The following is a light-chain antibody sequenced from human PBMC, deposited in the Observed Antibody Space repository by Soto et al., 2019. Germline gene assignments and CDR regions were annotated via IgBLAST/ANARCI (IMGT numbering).Light chain of an antibody. CDR2: DAY. Sequence: IVLTQSPGTLSLSPGKRATLSCRASQSFRGLLSWYQQKPGQAPRLLIYDAYNRATGIPTRFSGSGSGTDFTLTISSLEPEDSAVYYCQQRHMWPITFGQGTRLE. V-gene: IGKV3-11*01. CDR1: QSFRGL. J-gene: IGKJ5*01. CDR3: QQRHMWPIT.